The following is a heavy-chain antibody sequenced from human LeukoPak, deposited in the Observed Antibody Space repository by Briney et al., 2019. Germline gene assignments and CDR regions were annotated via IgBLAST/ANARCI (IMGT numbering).Heavy chain of an antibody. CDR1: GFSFSDYG. Sequence: GGSLGLSCAASGFSFSDYGLHWVRQAPGKGLEWVALISYDGSQKNFADSVKGRFTTSRDNSRNTLYLQMNSLRAEDTAVYYCAKAGATYNFWSGYFYWGQGALVTVSS. CDR3: AKAGATYNFWSGYFY. J-gene: IGHJ4*02. V-gene: IGHV3-30*18. D-gene: IGHD3-3*01. CDR2: ISYDGSQK.